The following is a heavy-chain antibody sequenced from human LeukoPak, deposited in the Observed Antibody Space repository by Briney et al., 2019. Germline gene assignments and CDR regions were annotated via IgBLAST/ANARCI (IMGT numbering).Heavy chain of an antibody. CDR2: IRYDGSNK. J-gene: IGHJ4*02. Sequence: GGSLRLSCAASGFTFSSYGMHWVRQAPGKGLEWVAFIRYDGSNKYYADSVKGRFTISRDNSKNTLYLQMNSLRAEDTAVYYCAKGSYYYDSSGYYCDYWGQGTLVTVSS. D-gene: IGHD3-22*01. CDR3: AKGSYYYDSSGYYCDY. CDR1: GFTFSSYG. V-gene: IGHV3-30*02.